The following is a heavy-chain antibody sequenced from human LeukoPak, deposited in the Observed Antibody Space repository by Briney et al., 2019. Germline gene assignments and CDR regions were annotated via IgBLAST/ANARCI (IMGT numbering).Heavy chain of an antibody. D-gene: IGHD3-22*01. Sequence: SQTLSLTCTVSGGSISSGSYYWSWIRQPAGKGLEWIGRIYTSGSTNYNPSLKSRVTISVDTSKNQFSLKLSSVTAADTAVYYCARETYDSSGRPFYNWFDPWGQGTLVTVPS. V-gene: IGHV4-61*02. CDR3: ARETYDSSGRPFYNWFDP. J-gene: IGHJ5*02. CDR1: GGSISSGSYY. CDR2: IYTSGST.